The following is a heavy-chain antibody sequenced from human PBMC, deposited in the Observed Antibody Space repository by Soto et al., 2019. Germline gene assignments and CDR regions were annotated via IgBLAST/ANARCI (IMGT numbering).Heavy chain of an antibody. CDR3: ARDLAAAAY. V-gene: IGHV1-46*01. CDR2: INPLPTSGST. CDR1: GYIFTNYY. D-gene: IGHD6-13*01. Sequence: QVQLVQSGAEVKKPGASVKVSCKASGYIFTNYYIHWVRQAPGQGLEWMAIINPLPTSGSTNYAPKFQCRVTGTRDTSTSTVYLELSSLRSDDTAVYYCARDLAAAAYWGQGTLVTVSS. J-gene: IGHJ4*02.